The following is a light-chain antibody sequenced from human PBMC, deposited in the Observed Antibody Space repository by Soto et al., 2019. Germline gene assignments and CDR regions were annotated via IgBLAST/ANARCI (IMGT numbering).Light chain of an antibody. J-gene: IGKJ1*01. CDR2: ATS. CDR1: QSVSSSF. Sequence: EILLTQSPATLSLSPGEGATLSCRASQSVSSSFLAWYQQQPGQAPRLLIYATSRRAPGIPDRFSGSGSGTGFTLTISRLEPEDFAVYYCHQFDSSLTFGQGTKVEIK. CDR3: HQFDSSLT. V-gene: IGKV3-20*01.